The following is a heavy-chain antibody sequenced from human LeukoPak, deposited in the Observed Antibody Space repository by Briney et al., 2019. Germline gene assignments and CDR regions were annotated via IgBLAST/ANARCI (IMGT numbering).Heavy chain of an antibody. CDR3: ARETPWELNGFDY. CDR2: IYSGGST. Sequence: GGSLRLSCAASGFTVSSNYMSWVRQAPGKGLEWVSVIYSGGSTYYADSVKGRCTISRDNSKNTLYLQMNSLRAEDTAVYYCARETPWELNGFDYWGQGTLVTVSS. D-gene: IGHD1-26*01. CDR1: GFTVSSNY. V-gene: IGHV3-53*01. J-gene: IGHJ4*02.